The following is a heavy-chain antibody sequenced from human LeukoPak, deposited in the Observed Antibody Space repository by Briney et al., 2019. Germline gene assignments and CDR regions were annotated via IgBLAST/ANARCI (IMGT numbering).Heavy chain of an antibody. CDR1: GYTFTSYG. J-gene: IGHJ4*02. V-gene: IGHV1-18*01. CDR2: ISAYNGNT. CDR3: ARDWYVGEFDY. Sequence: GASVKVSRKASGYTFTSYGISWVRQAPGQGLEWMGWISAYNGNTNYAQKLQGRVTMTTDTSTSTAYMELRSLRSDATAVYYCARDWYVGEFDYWGQGTLVTVSS. D-gene: IGHD6-13*01.